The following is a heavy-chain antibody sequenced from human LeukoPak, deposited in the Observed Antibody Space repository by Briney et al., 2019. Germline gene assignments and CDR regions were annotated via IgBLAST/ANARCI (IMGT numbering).Heavy chain of an antibody. CDR1: GYTFTSYA. J-gene: IGHJ6*02. V-gene: IGHV1-3*01. CDR3: ARDGSDYETTGDYGMDV. D-gene: IGHD2-8*02. Sequence: ASVKVSCKASGYTFTSYAMHWARQAPGQRLEWMGWINAGNGNTKYSQKFQGRVTITRDTSASTAYMELSSLRSEDTAVYYCARDGSDYETTGDYGMDVWGQGTTVTVSS. CDR2: INAGNGNT.